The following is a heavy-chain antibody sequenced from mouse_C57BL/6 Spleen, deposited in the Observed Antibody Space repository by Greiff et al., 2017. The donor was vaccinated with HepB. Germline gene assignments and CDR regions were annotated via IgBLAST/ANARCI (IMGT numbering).Heavy chain of an antibody. D-gene: IGHD4-1*01. Sequence: QVQLQQSGAELVKPGASVKISCKASGYAFSSYWMNWVKQRPGKGLEWIGQIYPGDGDTNYNGKFKGKATLTADKSSSTAYMQLSSLTSEDSAVYFCARNRELGRSYFDYWGQGTTLTVSS. CDR2: IYPGDGDT. J-gene: IGHJ2*01. V-gene: IGHV1-80*01. CDR1: GYAFSSYW. CDR3: ARNRELGRSYFDY.